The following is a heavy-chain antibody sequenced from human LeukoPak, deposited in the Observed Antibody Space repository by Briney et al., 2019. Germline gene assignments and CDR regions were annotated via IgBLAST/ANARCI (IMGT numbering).Heavy chain of an antibody. CDR2: TNLDGTNT. J-gene: IGHJ4*02. D-gene: IGHD3-22*01. CDR1: GFTFDDYA. Sequence: GGSLRLSCVASGFTFDDYAMHWVRQAPGKGLGWVCLTNLDGTNTLCAGSVKGRFTISRDNNKSSLFLQMNSLKPEDTALYYCAKGDSGHDSIFHPPGAFDSWGQGTLVTVSS. CDR3: AKGDSGHDSIFHPPGAFDS. V-gene: IGHV3-43D*03.